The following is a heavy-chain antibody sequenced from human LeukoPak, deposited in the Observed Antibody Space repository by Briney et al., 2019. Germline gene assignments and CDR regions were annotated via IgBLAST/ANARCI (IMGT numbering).Heavy chain of an antibody. CDR3: ARTASKGPLTDRYYFDY. D-gene: IGHD1-20*01. CDR2: IDSSGST. Sequence: ASETLSLTCTVSGGSTNNNDYFWGWIRQPPGKGLEWIAIIDSSGSTYYNPSLKSRVTISVDTSKNQFSLKLSSVTAANTAVYYCARTASKGPLTDRYYFDYWGQGTLVTVSS. V-gene: IGHV4-39*07. J-gene: IGHJ4*02. CDR1: GGSTNNNDYF.